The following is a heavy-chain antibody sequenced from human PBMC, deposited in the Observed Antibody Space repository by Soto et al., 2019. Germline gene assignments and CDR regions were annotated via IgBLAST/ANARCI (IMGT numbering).Heavy chain of an antibody. D-gene: IGHD3-10*02. CDR2: IIPLLGTV. V-gene: IGHV1-69*06. J-gene: IGHJ6*04. CDR1: EGTFSSYS. Sequence: QEELVQSGAEMKKPGSSVNVSCKASEGTFSSYSITWVRQAPGQRLEWMGEIIPLLGTVNYAQKFQGRVTITGDRSTSTVYMGLSSLRSDDTAVYYCARDTVDLFGYMAVWGTGTKVSVSS. CDR3: ARDTVDLFGYMAV.